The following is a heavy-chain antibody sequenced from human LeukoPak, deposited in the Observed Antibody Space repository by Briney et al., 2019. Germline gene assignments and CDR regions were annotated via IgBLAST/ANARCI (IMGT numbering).Heavy chain of an antibody. J-gene: IGHJ4*02. CDR3: AKEYTPSSPLGELDS. CDR2: LRHDETNS. V-gene: IGHV3-30*02. D-gene: IGHD6-6*01. Sequence: PGGSLRLSCAVSGFNLNSYAMHWVRQAPGKGLEWVAVLRHDETNSFYAGSVQGRFTISRDTSKKLLYLQMNSLRVEDTAVYYCAKEYTPSSPLGELDSWGQGTLVTVSS. CDR1: GFNLNSYA.